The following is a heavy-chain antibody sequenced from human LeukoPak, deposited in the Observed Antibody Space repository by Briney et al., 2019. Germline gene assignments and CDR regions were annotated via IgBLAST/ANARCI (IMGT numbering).Heavy chain of an antibody. D-gene: IGHD3-10*01. Sequence: ASVKVSCKASGYTFSGFYIHWVRQAPGQGLEWMGWINPNSGGTNYAQKFQGRVTMTRDTSISTAYMELSRLRSDDTAVYYCARDWYYGSGSLLVYWGQGTLVTVSS. V-gene: IGHV1-2*02. J-gene: IGHJ4*02. CDR2: INPNSGGT. CDR1: GYTFSGFY. CDR3: ARDWYYGSGSLLVY.